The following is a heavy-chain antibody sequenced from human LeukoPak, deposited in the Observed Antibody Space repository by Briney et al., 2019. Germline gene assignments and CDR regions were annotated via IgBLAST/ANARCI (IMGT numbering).Heavy chain of an antibody. V-gene: IGHV3-11*04. CDR1: GFTFSDYY. J-gene: IGHJ1*01. CDR3: ARDEKSGSYLAEYFQH. Sequence: GGSLRLSCAASGFTFSDYYMSWIRQAPGKGLEWVSYISSSGSTIYYADSVKGRFTISRDNAKNSLYLQMNSLRAEDTAVYYCARDEKSGSYLAEYFQHWGQGTLVTVSS. D-gene: IGHD1-26*01. CDR2: ISSSGSTI.